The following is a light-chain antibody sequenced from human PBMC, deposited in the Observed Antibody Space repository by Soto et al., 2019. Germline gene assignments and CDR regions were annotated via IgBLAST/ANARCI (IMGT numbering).Light chain of an antibody. CDR2: AST. V-gene: IGKV1-39*01. CDR3: QQTYSAPIT. CDR1: QSISSY. J-gene: IGKJ5*01. Sequence: DIQMTQSPSALYASLGDRVTITCRASQSISSYLNWYQQKPGKVPKLLIHASTNLQSGVPSRFSGRGAGTDFTFTISTLQPEDFATYYCQQTYSAPITFGQGTRLEI.